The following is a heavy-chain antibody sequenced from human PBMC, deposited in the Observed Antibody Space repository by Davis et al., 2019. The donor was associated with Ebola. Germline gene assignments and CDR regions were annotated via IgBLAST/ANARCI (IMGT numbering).Heavy chain of an antibody. CDR2: ISYDGSNK. V-gene: IGHV3-30-3*02. D-gene: IGHD6-6*01. J-gene: IGHJ4*02. CDR1: GFTFSSYA. CDR3: AKLEYSSSSNDY. Sequence: GESLKISCAASGFTFSSYAMHWVRQAPGKGLEWVAVISYDGSNKYYADSVKGRFTISRDNSKNTLYLQMNSLRAEDTAVYYCAKLEYSSSSNDYWGQGTLVTVSS.